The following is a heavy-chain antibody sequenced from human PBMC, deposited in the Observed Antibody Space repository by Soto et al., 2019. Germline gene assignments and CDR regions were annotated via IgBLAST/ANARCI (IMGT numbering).Heavy chain of an antibody. CDR3: AREVQPVVRREYDC. CDR2: VSGGGTT. Sequence: PGGSLRLSCAVSGFTFSSCTMNWVRQAPGKGLEWVSSVSGGGTTYYADSVKGRFTISRDNARNSLYLQKNSLRTEDTAVYYCAREVQPVVRREYDCWGQGTLVTVSS. D-gene: IGHD1-1*01. J-gene: IGHJ4*02. V-gene: IGHV3-21*01. CDR1: GFTFSSCT.